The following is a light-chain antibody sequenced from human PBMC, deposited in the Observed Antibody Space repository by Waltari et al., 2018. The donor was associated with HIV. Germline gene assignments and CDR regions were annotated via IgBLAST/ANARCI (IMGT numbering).Light chain of an antibody. CDR3: AAWDDSLNGPV. J-gene: IGLJ3*02. Sequence: QSVLTQPPSASGTPGQRFTISCSGSSSNIGSHTVNWYQKLPGTAPKLLIYSNTQRPSGVPDRFSGSKSGTSASLAISGLQSEDEADYYCAAWDDSLNGPVFGGGTKLTVL. CDR2: SNT. V-gene: IGLV1-44*01. CDR1: SSNIGSHT.